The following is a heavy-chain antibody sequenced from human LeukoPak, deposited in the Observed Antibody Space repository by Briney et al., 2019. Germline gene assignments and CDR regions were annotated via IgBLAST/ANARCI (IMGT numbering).Heavy chain of an antibody. CDR2: IRYDGSNK. Sequence: PGGSLRLSCAASGFTFSSYGMHWVRQAPGKGLEWVAFIRYDGSNKYYADSVKGRFTISRDNAKNSLYLQMNSLRAEDTAVYYCARDGSSKGATAAAGHFYYYYMDVWGKGTTVTVSS. CDR3: ARDGSSKGATAAAGHFYYYYMDV. CDR1: GFTFSSYG. D-gene: IGHD6-13*01. J-gene: IGHJ6*03. V-gene: IGHV3-30*02.